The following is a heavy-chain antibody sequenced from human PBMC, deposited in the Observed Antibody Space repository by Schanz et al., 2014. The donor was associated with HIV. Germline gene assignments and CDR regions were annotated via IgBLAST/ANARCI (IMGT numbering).Heavy chain of an antibody. CDR3: TRGARDCSNGVCGGTYFDY. D-gene: IGHD2-8*01. Sequence: QVQLVQSGAEVKKPGASVKVSCKASGGTFSSYAISWVRQAPGQGLEWVGWMNPRSGNTGYAQKFQGRVTLTRNTSLTTAYMELSSLTSDDTAVYYCTRGARDCSNGVCGGTYFDYWGQGTLVTVSS. CDR1: GGTFSSYA. V-gene: IGHV1-8*02. CDR2: MNPRSGNT. J-gene: IGHJ4*02.